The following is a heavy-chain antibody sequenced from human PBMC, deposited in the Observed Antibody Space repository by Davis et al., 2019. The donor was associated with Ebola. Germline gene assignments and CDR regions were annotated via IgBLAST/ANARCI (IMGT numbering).Heavy chain of an antibody. Sequence: PGGSLRLSCVASGFAFNNYAMSWVRQAPGKGLEWVSGISANGESPNYADSVKGRFTVSRDNSKNTLYLQMNSLRAEDTAVYYCARERWLSSYHFDYWGQGTLVTVSS. J-gene: IGHJ4*02. D-gene: IGHD5-24*01. CDR3: ARERWLSSYHFDY. CDR2: ISANGESP. CDR1: GFAFNNYA. V-gene: IGHV3-23*01.